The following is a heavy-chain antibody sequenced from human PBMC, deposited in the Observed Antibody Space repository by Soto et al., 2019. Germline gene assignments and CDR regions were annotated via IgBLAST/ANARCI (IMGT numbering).Heavy chain of an antibody. CDR1: GFTVSSNY. D-gene: IGHD5-18*01. CDR2: IYSGGST. V-gene: IGHV3-53*01. J-gene: IGHJ6*02. Sequence: GGSLRLSCAASGFTVSSNYMSWVRQAPGKGLEWVSVIYSGGSTCYADSVKGRFTISRDNSKNTLYLQMNSLRAEDTAVYYCARDHDSYGWFEYGMDVWGQGTTVTVSS. CDR3: ARDHDSYGWFEYGMDV.